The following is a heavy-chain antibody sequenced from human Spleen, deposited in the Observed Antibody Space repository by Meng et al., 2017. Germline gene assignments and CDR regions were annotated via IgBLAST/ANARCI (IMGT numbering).Heavy chain of an antibody. CDR1: GFTFSSYA. D-gene: IGHD3-22*01. CDR3: AKATGGYYDSSGYYFDY. Sequence: GESLKISCAASGFTFSSYAMNWVRQAPGKGLEWVSVIGGSAGSTYYADSVKGRFTISRDNSKNTLYLQINSLRAEDTAVYYCAKATGGYYDSSGYYFDYWGQGTLVTVSS. CDR2: IGGSAGST. V-gene: IGHV3-23*01. J-gene: IGHJ4*02.